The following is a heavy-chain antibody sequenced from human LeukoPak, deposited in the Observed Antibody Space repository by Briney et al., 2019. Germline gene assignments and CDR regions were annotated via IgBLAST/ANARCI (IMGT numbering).Heavy chain of an antibody. V-gene: IGHV4-34*01. CDR3: ARGNIVVVPAARVWFDP. Sequence: PSETLSLTCAVYGGSFSVYYWSWIRQPPGKGLEWIGEINHSGSTNYNPSLKSRVTISVDTSKNQFSLKLSSVTAADTAVYYCARGNIVVVPAARVWFDPWGQGTLVTVSS. CDR1: GGSFSVYY. CDR2: INHSGST. J-gene: IGHJ5*02. D-gene: IGHD2-2*01.